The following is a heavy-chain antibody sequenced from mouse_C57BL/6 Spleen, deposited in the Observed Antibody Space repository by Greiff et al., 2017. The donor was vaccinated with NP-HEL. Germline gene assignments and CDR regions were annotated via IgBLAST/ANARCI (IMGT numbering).Heavy chain of an antibody. J-gene: IGHJ4*01. CDR2: ISSGSSTI. CDR3: ARRAVVARYYAMDY. V-gene: IGHV5-17*01. CDR1: GFTFSDYG. D-gene: IGHD1-1*01. Sequence: DVMLVESGGGLVKPGGSLKLSCAASGFTFSDYGMHWVRQAPEKGLEWVAYISSGSSTIYYADTVKGRFTISRDNAKNTLFLQMTSLRSEDTAMYYCARRAVVARYYAMDYWGQGTSVTVSS.